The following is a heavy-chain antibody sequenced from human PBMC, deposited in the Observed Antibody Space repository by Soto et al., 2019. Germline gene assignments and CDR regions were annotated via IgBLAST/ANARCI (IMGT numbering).Heavy chain of an antibody. Sequence: QVQLVQSGAEVKKPGSSVKVSCKASGGTFSSYAISWVRQAPGHGLEWMGGIIPIFGTANYAQKFQGRVTITADDSTSTAYMELSSLRSEDTAVYYCVWGVYDYYCYGMDVWGQGTTVTVSS. V-gene: IGHV1-69*01. CDR3: VWGVYDYYCYGMDV. J-gene: IGHJ6*02. CDR1: GGTFSSYA. CDR2: IIPIFGTA. D-gene: IGHD3-16*01.